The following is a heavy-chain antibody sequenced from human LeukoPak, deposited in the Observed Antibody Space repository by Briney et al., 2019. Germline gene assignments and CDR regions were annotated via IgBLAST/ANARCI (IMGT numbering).Heavy chain of an antibody. CDR3: ARDRDDYDGDGYRRYFDF. D-gene: IGHD3-22*01. CDR2: VYHSATT. Sequence: SETLSLTCVVSGFSICSGYYWGWIRQPPGKGLEWIGSVYHSATTYYNPSLKSRVTISVDASRNQFSLWLSSVTAADTAVYYCARDRDDYDGDGYRRYFDFWGQGTLVTVSS. J-gene: IGHJ4*02. V-gene: IGHV4-38-2*02. CDR1: GFSICSGYY.